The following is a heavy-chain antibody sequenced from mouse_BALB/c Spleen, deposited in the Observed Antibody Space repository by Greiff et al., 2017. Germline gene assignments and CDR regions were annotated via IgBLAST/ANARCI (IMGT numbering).Heavy chain of an antibody. CDR2: ISSGGSYT. CDR1: GFTFSSYT. J-gene: IGHJ4*01. V-gene: IGHV5-6-4*01. Sequence: DVKLVESGGGLVKPGGSLKLSCAASGFTFSSYTMSWVRQTPEKRLEWVATISSGGSYTYYPDSVKGRFTISRDNAKNTLYLQMSSLKSEDTAMYYCTRDRWDVYAMDYWGQGTSVTVSS. D-gene: IGHD4-1*01. CDR3: TRDRWDVYAMDY.